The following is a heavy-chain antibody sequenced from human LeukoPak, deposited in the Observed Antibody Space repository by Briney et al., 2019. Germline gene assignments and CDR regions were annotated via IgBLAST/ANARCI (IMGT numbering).Heavy chain of an antibody. J-gene: IGHJ3*02. CDR2: IYYSGST. CDR3: ARERQWSETGALDI. Sequence: PSETLSLTCTVSGGSISSSSYYWGWIRQPPGKGLEWIGSIYYSGSTNYNPSLKSRVTISVDTSKNQFSLKLSSVTAADTAVYYCARERQWSETGALDIWGQGTMVTVSS. CDR1: GGSISSSSYY. D-gene: IGHD6-19*01. V-gene: IGHV4-39*07.